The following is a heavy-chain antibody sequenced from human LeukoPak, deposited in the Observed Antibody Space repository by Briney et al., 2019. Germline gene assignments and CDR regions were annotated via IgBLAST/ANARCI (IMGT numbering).Heavy chain of an antibody. CDR3: ARAAGHYFDY. Sequence: SGGSLRLSCAAAGFGFKSYSMNWVRQAPGKGLEWVSFITSTSSDLFYADSVKGRFTVSRDNARNSLYLQMNNLRAEDTAVYYCARAAGHYFDYWGQGSLVTVSS. CDR2: ITSTSSDL. CDR1: GFGFKSYS. V-gene: IGHV3-21*01. J-gene: IGHJ4*02. D-gene: IGHD3-10*01.